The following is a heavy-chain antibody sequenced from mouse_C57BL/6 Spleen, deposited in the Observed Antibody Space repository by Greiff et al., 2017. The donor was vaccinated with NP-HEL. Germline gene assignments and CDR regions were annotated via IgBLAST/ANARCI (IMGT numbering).Heavy chain of an antibody. D-gene: IGHD2-5*01. J-gene: IGHJ3*01. CDR1: GYTFTSYW. V-gene: IGHV1-53*01. CDR3: ARDGSNFSWFAY. Sequence: VKLQQPGTELVKPGASVKLSCKASGYTFTSYWMHWVKQRPGQGLEWIGNINPSNGGTNYNEKFKSKATLTVDKSSSTAYMQLSSLTSEDSAVYYCARDGSNFSWFAYWGQGTLVTVSA. CDR2: INPSNGGT.